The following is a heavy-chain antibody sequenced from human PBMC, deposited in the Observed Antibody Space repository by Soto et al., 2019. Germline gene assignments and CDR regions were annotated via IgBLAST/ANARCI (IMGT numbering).Heavy chain of an antibody. CDR1: GYTFTSYG. J-gene: IGHJ6*02. V-gene: IGHV1-18*01. CDR3: AGGXYSYGRGYYYYYYGMDV. Sequence: ASVKVSCKASGYTFTSYGISWVRQAPGQGLEWMGWISAYNGNTNYAQKLQGRVTMTTDTSTSTAYMELRSLRSDDTAVYYCAGGXYSYGRGYYYYYYGMDVWGQGTTVTVSS. D-gene: IGHD5-18*01. CDR2: ISAYNGNT.